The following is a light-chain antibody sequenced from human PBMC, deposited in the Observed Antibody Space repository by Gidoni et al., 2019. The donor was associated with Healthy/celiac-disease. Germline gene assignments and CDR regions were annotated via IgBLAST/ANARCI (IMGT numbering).Light chain of an antibody. J-gene: IGLJ2*01. Sequence: QSALTQPASVSGSPGQSITISCTGTTSDVGSYNLVSWYQQRPGKAPKLMIYEGSKRPSGVSNRCSGSKSGNTASMTISGLQAEDEADYYCCSYAGSSTVFGGGTKLTVL. CDR2: EGS. CDR1: TSDVGSYNL. V-gene: IGLV2-23*01. CDR3: CSYAGSSTV.